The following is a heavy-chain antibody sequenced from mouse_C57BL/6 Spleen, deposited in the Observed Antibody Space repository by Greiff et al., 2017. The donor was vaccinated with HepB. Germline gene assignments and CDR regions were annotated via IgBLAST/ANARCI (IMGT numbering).Heavy chain of an antibody. Sequence: EVQLVESGGGLVKPGGSLKLSCAASGFTFSDYGMHWVRQAPEKGLEWVAYISSGSSTIYYADTVKGRFTISRDNANNTLFLQMTSRRSEDTAMYYCARPGGSRARYAMDYWGQGTSVTVSS. V-gene: IGHV5-17*01. J-gene: IGHJ4*01. CDR2: ISSGSSTI. CDR1: GFTFSDYG. CDR3: ARPGGSRARYAMDY. D-gene: IGHD1-1*01.